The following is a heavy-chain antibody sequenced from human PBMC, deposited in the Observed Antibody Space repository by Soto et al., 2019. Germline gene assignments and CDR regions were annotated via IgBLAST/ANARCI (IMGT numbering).Heavy chain of an antibody. CDR2: IYYSGKT. Sequence: PXETLSLTCTVAGRSISSGPYSWSWIRQPPGKGLEWLGYIYYSGKTDYNPSLRSRVTISVDRSNNQFSLILTSVTAADSAVYFCARGCSSASCYTGFDHWGQGTLVTVSS. J-gene: IGHJ5*02. CDR3: ARGCSSASCYTGFDH. CDR1: GRSISSGPYS. D-gene: IGHD2-2*02. V-gene: IGHV4-30-2*01.